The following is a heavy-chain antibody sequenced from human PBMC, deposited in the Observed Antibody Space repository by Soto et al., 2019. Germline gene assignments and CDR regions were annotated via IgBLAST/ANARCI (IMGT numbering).Heavy chain of an antibody. CDR2: IDPSDSQT. J-gene: IGHJ4*02. D-gene: IGHD3-22*01. V-gene: IGHV5-10-1*01. Sequence: GESLKISCKGSGYSFAGYWITWVRQKPGKGLEWMGRIDPSDSQTYYSPSFRGHVTISATKSITTVFLQWSSLRASDTAMYYCARQIYDSDTGPNFQYYFDSWGQGTPVTVSP. CDR1: GYSFAGYW. CDR3: ARQIYDSDTGPNFQYYFDS.